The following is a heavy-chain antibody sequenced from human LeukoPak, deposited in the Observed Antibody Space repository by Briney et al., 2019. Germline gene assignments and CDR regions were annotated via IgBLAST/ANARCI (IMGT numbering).Heavy chain of an antibody. D-gene: IGHD5-18*01. Sequence: PSETLSLTCTVSGGSISSGSYYWNWIRQPAGKGLEWIGRIYTSGSTNYNPSLKSRITISVDTSKNQFSLKLSSVTAADTAVYYCARVGSVGGYSHGMDYWGQGTLVTVSS. V-gene: IGHV4-61*02. CDR1: GGSISSGSYY. J-gene: IGHJ4*02. CDR2: IYTSGST. CDR3: ARVGSVGGYSHGMDY.